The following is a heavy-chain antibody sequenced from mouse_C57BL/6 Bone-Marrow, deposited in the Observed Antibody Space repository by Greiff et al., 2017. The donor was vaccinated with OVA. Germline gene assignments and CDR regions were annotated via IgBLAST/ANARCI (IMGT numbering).Heavy chain of an antibody. CDR3: ARSYGYDFDY. CDR2: IDPSDSYT. Sequence: QVQLQQPGAELVRPGTSVQLSCKASGYTFTSYWMHWVKQRPGQGLEWIGVIDPSDSYTNYNQKFKGKATLTVDTSSSTAYMQLSSLTSEDSAVYYCARSYGYDFDYWGQGTTLTVSS. D-gene: IGHD2-2*01. J-gene: IGHJ2*01. CDR1: GYTFTSYW. V-gene: IGHV1-59*01.